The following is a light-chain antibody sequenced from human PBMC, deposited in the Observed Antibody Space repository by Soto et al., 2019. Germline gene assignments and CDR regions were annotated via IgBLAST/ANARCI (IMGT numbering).Light chain of an antibody. CDR3: QQLNSYPLLT. V-gene: IGKV1-9*01. Sequence: DIRLTQSPSFLSASVGDRVTSACRASQGISSYLAWYQQKPGKDPKLLIYAASTLQSGVPSRFSGSGSGTEFTLTISSLQPEDFATYYCQQLNSYPLLTFGGGTKVEIK. CDR1: QGISSY. CDR2: AAS. J-gene: IGKJ4*01.